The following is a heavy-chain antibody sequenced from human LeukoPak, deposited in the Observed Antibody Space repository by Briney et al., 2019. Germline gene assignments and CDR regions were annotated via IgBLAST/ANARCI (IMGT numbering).Heavy chain of an antibody. V-gene: IGHV3-30*03. CDR1: GFTFSSYG. Sequence: GGSLRLSCAASGFTFSSYGMHWVRQAPGKGLEWVAVISYDGSNKYYADSVKGRFTISRDNAENSPYLEMNSLRAEDTAVYFCVRDHNYAFDIWGQGTMVTVSS. CDR2: ISYDGSNK. CDR3: VRDHNYAFDI. D-gene: IGHD5-24*01. J-gene: IGHJ3*02.